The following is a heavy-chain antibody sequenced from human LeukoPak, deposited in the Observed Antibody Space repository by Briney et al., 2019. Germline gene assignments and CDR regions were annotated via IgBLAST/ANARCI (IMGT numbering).Heavy chain of an antibody. J-gene: IGHJ2*01. CDR2: IYDSGRT. CDR3: ARVVEAAYSWYFDL. Sequence: SETLSLTCTVSGGSISSYYWSWIRQPPGKGLEWIGYIYDSGRTNYNPSLKSRVTISVDTSKNQFSLKLSSVTAADTAVYYCARVVEAAYSWYFDLWGRGTLVTVSS. D-gene: IGHD6-13*01. V-gene: IGHV4-59*01. CDR1: GGSISSYY.